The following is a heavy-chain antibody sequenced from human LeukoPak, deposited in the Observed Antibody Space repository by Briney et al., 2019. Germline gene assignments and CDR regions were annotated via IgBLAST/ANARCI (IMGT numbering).Heavy chain of an antibody. CDR3: ARGRSSSWYKSNYYYGMDV. CDR2: IIPIFGTA. CDR1: GGTFSSYA. Sequence: SVKVSCKASGGTFSSYAISWVRQAPGQGLEWMGGIIPIFGTANYAQKFQGRVTITADESTSTAYMELSSLRSEDTAVYYCARGRSSSWYKSNYYYGMDVWGQGTTVTVSS. V-gene: IGHV1-69*13. D-gene: IGHD6-13*01. J-gene: IGHJ6*02.